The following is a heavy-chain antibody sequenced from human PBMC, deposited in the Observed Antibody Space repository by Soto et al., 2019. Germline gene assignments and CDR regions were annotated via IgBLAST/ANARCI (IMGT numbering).Heavy chain of an antibody. J-gene: IGHJ5*02. CDR3: ARGSMVYYDFWSGYSNWFDP. CDR1: GGSISSGGYY. Sequence: SETLSLTCTVSGGSISSGGYYWSWIRQHPGKGLEWIGYIYYSGSTYYNPSLKSRVTISVDTSKNQFSLKLSSVTAADTAVYYCARGSMVYYDFWSGYSNWFDPWGQGTLVTVSS. D-gene: IGHD3-3*01. V-gene: IGHV4-31*03. CDR2: IYYSGST.